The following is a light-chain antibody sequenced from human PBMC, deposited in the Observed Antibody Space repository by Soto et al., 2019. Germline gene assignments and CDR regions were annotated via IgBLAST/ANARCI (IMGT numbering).Light chain of an antibody. CDR1: SRDVGGYNY. V-gene: IGLV2-14*01. CDR2: DVS. Sequence: QSVLTQPASVSGSPGQSITISCTGTSRDVGGYNYVSWYQQHPGKAPKLMIYDVSNRPSGVSNRFSGSKSGDTASLTISGRLTDYEDGFDIVSYSSSSTRFILGTDTKVTIL. J-gene: IGLJ1*01. CDR3: VSYSSSSTRFI.